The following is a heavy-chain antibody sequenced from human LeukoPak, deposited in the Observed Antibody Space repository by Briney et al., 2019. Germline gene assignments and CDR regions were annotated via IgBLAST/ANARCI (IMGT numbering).Heavy chain of an antibody. Sequence: SQTLSLTCAISGDSVSTKNAGWNWIRQSPSRGLEWLGRTYYRSKWYNDYAVSVKSRITINPDTSKNQFSLQLNSVTPEDTAVYYCARATYAMMDYWGQGTLVTVSS. J-gene: IGHJ4*02. D-gene: IGHD3-22*01. V-gene: IGHV6-1*01. CDR2: TYYRSKWYN. CDR1: GDSVSTKNAG. CDR3: ARATYAMMDY.